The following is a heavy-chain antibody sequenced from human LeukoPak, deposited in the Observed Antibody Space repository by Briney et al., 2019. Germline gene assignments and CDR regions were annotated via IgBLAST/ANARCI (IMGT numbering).Heavy chain of an antibody. Sequence: ASVKVSCKASGYTFTSYAMNWVRQAPGLGLEWMGWINTKTGNPTYAQGFTGRFVFSLDTSVSTSYLQISSLKAEDTAVYYCARDGVDTLFDPWGQGTLVTVSS. CDR2: INTKTGNP. CDR1: GYTFTSYA. CDR3: ARDGVDTLFDP. J-gene: IGHJ5*02. V-gene: IGHV7-4-1*02. D-gene: IGHD5-18*01.